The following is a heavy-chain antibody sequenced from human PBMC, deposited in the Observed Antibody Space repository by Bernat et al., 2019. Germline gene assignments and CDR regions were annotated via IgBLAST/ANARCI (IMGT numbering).Heavy chain of an antibody. Sequence: VQLQESGPGLVKPSETLSLTCTVSGGSISSGDYYWSWIRQPPGKGLEWIGYIYYSGSTYYNPSLKSRVTISVDTSKNQFSLKLSSVTAADTAVYYCARGAQYYDILTGYYNVFDYWGQGTLVTVSS. D-gene: IGHD3-9*01. J-gene: IGHJ4*02. CDR2: IYYSGST. V-gene: IGHV4-30-4*01. CDR1: GGSISSGDYY. CDR3: ARGAQYYDILTGYYNVFDY.